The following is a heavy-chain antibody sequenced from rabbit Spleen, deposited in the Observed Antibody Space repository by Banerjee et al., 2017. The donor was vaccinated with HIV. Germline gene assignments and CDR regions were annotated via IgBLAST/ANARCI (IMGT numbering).Heavy chain of an antibody. D-gene: IGHD4-2*01. Sequence: QEQLVESGGGLVKPGASLTLTCTASGFSFSSSYDMCWVRQAPGKGLEWIGCIHTGSSGTTYYASWAKGRFTISKTSSTTVTLQMTSLTVADTATYFCARDAAGREDFNGGGPGTLVTV. CDR2: IHTGSSGTT. CDR1: GFSFSSSYD. CDR3: ARDAAGREDFNG. J-gene: IGHJ6*01. V-gene: IGHV1S45*01.